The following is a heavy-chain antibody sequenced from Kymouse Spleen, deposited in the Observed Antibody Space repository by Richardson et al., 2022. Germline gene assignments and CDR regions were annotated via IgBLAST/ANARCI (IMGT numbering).Heavy chain of an antibody. CDR2: TRNKANSYTT. Sequence: EVQLVESGGGLVQPGGSLRLSCAASGFTFSDHYMDWVRQAPGKGLEWVGRTRNKANSYTTEYAASVKGRFTISRDDSKNSLYLQMNSLKTEDTAVYYCARSYGSGSYYNPYFDYWGQGTLVTVSS. CDR1: GFTFSDHY. CDR3: ARSYGSGSYYNPYFDY. D-gene: IGHD3-10*01. J-gene: IGHJ4*02. V-gene: IGHV3-72*01.